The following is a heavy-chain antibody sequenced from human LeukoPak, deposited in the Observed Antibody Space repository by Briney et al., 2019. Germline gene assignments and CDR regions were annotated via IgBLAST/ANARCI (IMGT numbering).Heavy chain of an antibody. Sequence: GGSLRLSCAASGFAFSSQAMGWVRQAPGKGLEWVSVISGSGSITYYADSVKGRFTISRDNSKNTLFLQMNSLRAEDTAVYYCAKDARRTSGWYFFNYWGQGTLVTVSS. D-gene: IGHD6-19*01. CDR3: AKDARRTSGWYFFNY. V-gene: IGHV3-23*01. CDR2: ISGSGSIT. J-gene: IGHJ4*02. CDR1: GFAFSSQA.